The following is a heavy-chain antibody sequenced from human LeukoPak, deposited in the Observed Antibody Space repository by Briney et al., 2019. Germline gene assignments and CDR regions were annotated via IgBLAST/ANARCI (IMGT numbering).Heavy chain of an antibody. D-gene: IGHD5-12*01. J-gene: IGHJ5*02. CDR1: GGTFSSYT. V-gene: IGHV1-69*04. Sequence: SVKVSCKASGGTFSSYTISWVRQAPGHGLEWMGRIIPILGIADYAQKFQGRVTITADKSTSTVYMELSSLRSEDTAVYYCARESGYEGGWFDPWGQGTLVTVSS. CDR3: ARESGYEGGWFDP. CDR2: IIPILGIA.